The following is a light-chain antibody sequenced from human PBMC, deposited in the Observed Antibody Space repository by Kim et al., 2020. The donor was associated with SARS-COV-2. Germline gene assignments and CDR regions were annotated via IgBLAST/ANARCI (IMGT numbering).Light chain of an antibody. Sequence: GSPGERATLSCRASQSVSSNLAWYQQKPGQAPRLLIYVASSRATGIPARFSGSGSGTEFTLTISSLQSEDFAVYYCQQYDSWPLTFGRGTRLEIK. CDR1: QSVSSN. CDR3: QQYDSWPLT. CDR2: VAS. V-gene: IGKV3-15*01. J-gene: IGKJ5*01.